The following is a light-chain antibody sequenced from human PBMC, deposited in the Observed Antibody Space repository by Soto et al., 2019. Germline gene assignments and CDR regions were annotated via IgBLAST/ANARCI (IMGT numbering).Light chain of an antibody. CDR3: LQHGSYPRT. J-gene: IGKJ1*01. Sequence: VGDRIIITCRASQGIRNDLAWYQQKPGKAPRRLIYDASKLQDGVPSRFSGSGSGTEFTLTISSLQPEDIATYYCLQHGSYPRTFGQGTKVDIK. CDR1: QGIRND. V-gene: IGKV1-17*01. CDR2: DAS.